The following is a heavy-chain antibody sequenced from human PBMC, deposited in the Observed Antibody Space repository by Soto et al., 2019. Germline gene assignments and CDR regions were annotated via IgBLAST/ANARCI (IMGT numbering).Heavy chain of an antibody. D-gene: IGHD3-22*01. J-gene: IGHJ4*02. CDR3: ARAVYYYDSSGYYYDQYYFDY. Sequence: GGSLRLSCAASGFTFSSYWMSWVRQAPGKGLEWVANIKQDGSEKYYVDSAKGRFTISRDNAKNSLYLQMNSLRAEDTAVYYCARAVYYYDSSGYYYDQYYFDYWGQGT. V-gene: IGHV3-7*03. CDR1: GFTFSSYW. CDR2: IKQDGSEK.